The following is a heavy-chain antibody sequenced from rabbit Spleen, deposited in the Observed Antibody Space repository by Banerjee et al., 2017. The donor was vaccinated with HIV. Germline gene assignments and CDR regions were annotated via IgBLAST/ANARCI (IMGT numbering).Heavy chain of an antibody. CDR1: GFSFSDRDV. CDR2: INTATGKA. D-gene: IGHD2-1*01. CDR3: ATYVDYDGDFNL. V-gene: IGHV1S45*01. Sequence: QEQLEESGGGLVKPEGSLTLTCKASGFSFSDRDVMCWVRQAPGKGLEWIACINTATGKAVYANWAKGRFTISKTSSTTVTLQMTSLTAADTATYFCATYVDYDGDFNLWGPGTLVTVS. J-gene: IGHJ4*01.